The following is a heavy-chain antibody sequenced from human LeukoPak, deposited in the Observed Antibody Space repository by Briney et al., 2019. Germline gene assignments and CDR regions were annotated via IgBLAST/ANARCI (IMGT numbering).Heavy chain of an antibody. CDR2: IHRDGST. D-gene: IGHD3-16*01. CDR1: GFTVSTNY. J-gene: IGHJ4*02. Sequence: GGSLRLSCAVSGFTVSTNYMSWVRQAPGNGLEWVSIIHRDGSTYYADSVKGRFTISRDNSKNTLYLQMNSLRAEDTAVFYCAKDRGEPHWGQGTLVTVSS. V-gene: IGHV3-66*02. CDR3: AKDRGEPH.